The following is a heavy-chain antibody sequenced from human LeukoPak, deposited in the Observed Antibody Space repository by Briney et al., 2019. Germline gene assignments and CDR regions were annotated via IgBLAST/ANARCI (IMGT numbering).Heavy chain of an antibody. V-gene: IGHV4-39*07. CDR2: INHSGST. CDR3: ARAYTVLRFLEWLPSQYYFDY. D-gene: IGHD3-3*01. CDR1: GGSISSDSYY. Sequence: SETLSLTCTVSGGSISSDSYYWAWIRQPPGKGLEWIGEINHSGSTNYNPSLKSRVTISVDTSKNQFSLKLSSVTAADTAVYYCARAYTVLRFLEWLPSQYYFDYWGQGTLVTVSS. J-gene: IGHJ4*02.